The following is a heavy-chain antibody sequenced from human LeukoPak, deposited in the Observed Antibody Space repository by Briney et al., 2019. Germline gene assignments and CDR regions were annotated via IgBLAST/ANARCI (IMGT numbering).Heavy chain of an antibody. J-gene: IGHJ6*03. CDR1: GGSISSYY. V-gene: IGHV4-59*12. CDR2: IYYSGST. D-gene: IGHD3-10*01. CDR3: ARERKGYYYGSGSYFLGGSRYYYYMDV. Sequence: PSETLSLTCTVSGGSISSYYWSWIRQPPGKGLEWIGYIYYSGSTNYNPSLKSRVTISVDTSKNQFSLKLSSVTAADTAVYYCARERKGYYYGSGSYFLGGSRYYYYMDVWGKGTTVTVSS.